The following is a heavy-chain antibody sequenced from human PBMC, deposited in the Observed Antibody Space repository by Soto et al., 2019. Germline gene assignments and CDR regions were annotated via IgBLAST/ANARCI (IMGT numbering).Heavy chain of an antibody. CDR1: GFTFSNYY. D-gene: IGHD1-7*01. CDR2: ISSSSIYI. Sequence: PGGSLRLSCAASGFTFSNYYMNWVRQAPGKGLEWVSSISSSSIYIYYADSVKGRFTISRDNAKNSLYLQMNSLRAEDTAVYYCERDHGLTGITGGMDVWGQGTTVTVSS. J-gene: IGHJ6*02. CDR3: ERDHGLTGITGGMDV. V-gene: IGHV3-21*01.